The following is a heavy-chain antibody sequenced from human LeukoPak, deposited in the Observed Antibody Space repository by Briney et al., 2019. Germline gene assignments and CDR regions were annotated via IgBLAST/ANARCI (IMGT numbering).Heavy chain of an antibody. Sequence: SETLSLTCTVSGGSISSSSYYWGWIRQPPGKGLEWIGRIYYSGSTYYNPSLKSRVTISVDTSKNQFSLKLSSVTAADTAVYYCARENVLLWFGELGAYDYWGQGTLVTVSS. V-gene: IGHV4-39*07. CDR2: IYYSGST. D-gene: IGHD3-10*01. J-gene: IGHJ4*02. CDR3: ARENVLLWFGELGAYDY. CDR1: GGSISSSSYY.